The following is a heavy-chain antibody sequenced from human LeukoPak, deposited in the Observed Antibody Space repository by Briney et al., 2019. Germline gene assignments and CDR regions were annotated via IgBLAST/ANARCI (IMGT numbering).Heavy chain of an antibody. V-gene: IGHV3-20*04. CDR1: GFTFDDYG. D-gene: IGHD1-1*01. J-gene: IGHJ1*01. CDR3: AANPPGRTYLQD. Sequence: GGSLRLSCAASGFTFDDYGMTWVRQVPGKGLEWIAEINWIGDTTRYGDSVKGRFTISRDNAKNSLDLQINSLRVEDTAFYYCAANPPGRTYLQDWGQGTLVTVSS. CDR2: INWIGDTT.